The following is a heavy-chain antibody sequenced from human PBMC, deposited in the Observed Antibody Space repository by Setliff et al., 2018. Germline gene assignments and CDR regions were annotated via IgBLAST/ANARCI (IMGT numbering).Heavy chain of an antibody. D-gene: IGHD2-8*02. J-gene: IGHJ4*02. CDR2: IYYSGST. Sequence: SETLSLTCTVSGGSISSHYWSWIRQPPGKGLEWIGSIYYSGSTNYNPSLKSRVTISVDTSKNQFSLKLSSGTAADTALYYCTVYNTGSSKDHYWGQGTPVTAPQ. CDR3: TVYNTGSSKDHY. CDR1: GGSISSHY. V-gene: IGHV4-59*03.